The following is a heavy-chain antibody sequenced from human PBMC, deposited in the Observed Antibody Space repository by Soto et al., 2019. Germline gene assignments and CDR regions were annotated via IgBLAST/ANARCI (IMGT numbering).Heavy chain of an antibody. CDR3: ARSPEVWELSYFDY. Sequence: PGESLKISCEGSGYIFTNHWIGWVRQMPGEGLEWMGIIYPGDSDTTYNPSFRGQVTISADKSTSTAYLQWSSLKASDSAMYYCARSPEVWELSYFDYWGQGALVTVSS. J-gene: IGHJ4*02. V-gene: IGHV5-51*01. CDR2: IYPGDSDT. CDR1: GYIFTNHW. D-gene: IGHD1-26*01.